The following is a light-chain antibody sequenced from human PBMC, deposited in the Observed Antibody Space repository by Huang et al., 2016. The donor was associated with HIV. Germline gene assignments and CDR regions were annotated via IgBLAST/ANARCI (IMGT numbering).Light chain of an antibody. V-gene: IGKV3-11*01. Sequence: EIVLTQSPATLSLSPGERATLSCRASQNINNYLAWYQQKAGQAPRRVIYDASNRATCIPARFSGSESGTDFTLTISGLEPEDFAVYFCQQRSSWLTFGGGTKVEIK. CDR2: DAS. CDR3: QQRSSWLT. CDR1: QNINNY. J-gene: IGKJ4*01.